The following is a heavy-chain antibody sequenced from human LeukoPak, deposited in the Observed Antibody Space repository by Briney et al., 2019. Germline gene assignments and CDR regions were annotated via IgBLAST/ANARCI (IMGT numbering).Heavy chain of an antibody. J-gene: IGHJ4*02. CDR2: IYYSGST. D-gene: IGHD1-26*01. CDR1: GGSISSYY. Sequence: SETLSLTCTVSGGSISSYYWSWIRQPPGKGLEWIGYIYYSGSTNYNPSLKSRVTISVDTSKNQFSLKLSSVTAADTAVYYCARQPYGSSPDYWGQGILVTVSS. CDR3: ARQPYGSSPDY. V-gene: IGHV4-59*08.